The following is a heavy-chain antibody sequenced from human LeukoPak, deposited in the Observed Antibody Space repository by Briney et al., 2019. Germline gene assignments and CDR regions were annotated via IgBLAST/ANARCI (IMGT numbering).Heavy chain of an antibody. CDR2: MNHSGST. V-gene: IGHV4-39*07. Sequence: PSETLSLTCTVSGGSISSSSYYWSWIRQPPGKGLEWIGEMNHSGSTNNNPSLRSRVTFSVDTSKNQFSLKLSSVTAADTAVYYRARGLGILRFWGQGTLVTVSS. J-gene: IGHJ4*02. CDR3: ARGLGILRF. D-gene: IGHD6-13*01. CDR1: GGSISSSSYY.